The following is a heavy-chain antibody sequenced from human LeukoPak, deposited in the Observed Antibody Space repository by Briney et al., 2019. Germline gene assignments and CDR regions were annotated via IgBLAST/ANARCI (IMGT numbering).Heavy chain of an antibody. J-gene: IGHJ4*02. CDR1: GGSFSGYY. CDR3: ARVGYGDPTDY. V-gene: IGHV4-34*01. D-gene: IGHD4-17*01. Sequence: SETLSLTCAVYGGSFSGYYWSWIRQPPGKGLEWIGEINHSGSTNYNPSLKSRVTISVDTSKNQFSVKLSSVTAADTAVYHCARVGYGDPTDYWGQGTLVTVSS. CDR2: INHSGST.